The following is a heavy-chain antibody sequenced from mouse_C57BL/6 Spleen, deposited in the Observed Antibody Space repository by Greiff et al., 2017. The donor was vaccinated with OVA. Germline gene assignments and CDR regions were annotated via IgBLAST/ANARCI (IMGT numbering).Heavy chain of an antibody. V-gene: IGHV1-26*01. Sequence: EVQLQQSGPELVKPGASVEISCKASGYTFTDYYMNWVKQSHGKSLEWIGDINPNNGGTSYNQKFKGKATLTVDKSSSTAYMELRSLTSEDSAVYYCASSGYVFAYWGQGTLVTVSA. J-gene: IGHJ3*01. CDR3: ASSGYVFAY. CDR1: GYTFTDYY. D-gene: IGHD3-2*02. CDR2: INPNNGGT.